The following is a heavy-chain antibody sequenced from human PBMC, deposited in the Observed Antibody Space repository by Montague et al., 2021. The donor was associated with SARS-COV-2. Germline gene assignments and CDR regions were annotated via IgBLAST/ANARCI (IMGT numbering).Heavy chain of an antibody. Sequence: SETLSLTCTVSGGSISTSPYFWGWIRQPPGKGLEWIGSIYYSGSTYYNPSLKSRVAISIDTSENQFSLKLSSVTAADTAVYYCARGNRIAAAGTDCDYWGQGTLVTVSS. V-gene: IGHV4-39*07. CDR1: GGSISTSPYF. J-gene: IGHJ4*02. D-gene: IGHD6-13*01. CDR3: ARGNRIAAAGTDCDY. CDR2: IYYSGST.